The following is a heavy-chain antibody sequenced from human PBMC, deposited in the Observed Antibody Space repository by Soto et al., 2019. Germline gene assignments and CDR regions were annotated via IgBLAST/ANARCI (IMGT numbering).Heavy chain of an antibody. D-gene: IGHD2-2*01. CDR2: ISYDGSNK. V-gene: IGHV3-30*04. CDR1: GFTFSSYA. Sequence: GGSLRLSCAASGFTFSSYAMHWVRQAPGKGLEWVAVISYDGSNKYYADSVKGRFTISRDNSKNTLYLQMNSLRAEDTAVYYCAKDVTLYCISTSCSRSPSYYYYGMDVWGQGTTVTVSS. J-gene: IGHJ6*02. CDR3: AKDVTLYCISTSCSRSPSYYYYGMDV.